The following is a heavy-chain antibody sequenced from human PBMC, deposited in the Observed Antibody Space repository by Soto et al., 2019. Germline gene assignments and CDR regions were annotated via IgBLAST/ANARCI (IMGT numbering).Heavy chain of an antibody. V-gene: IGHV1-69*01. CDR2: IIPIFGTA. Sequence: QVQLVQSGAEVKKPGSSVKVSCKASGGTFSSYAISWVRQAPGQGLEWMGGIIPIFGTANYAQKFQGRVRITADESSSTGYMELSSLRSDDTAVYYFAQLLPGGGLWFDPWGQGTLVTVSS. CDR3: AQLLPGGGLWFDP. D-gene: IGHD2-15*01. CDR1: GGTFSSYA. J-gene: IGHJ5*02.